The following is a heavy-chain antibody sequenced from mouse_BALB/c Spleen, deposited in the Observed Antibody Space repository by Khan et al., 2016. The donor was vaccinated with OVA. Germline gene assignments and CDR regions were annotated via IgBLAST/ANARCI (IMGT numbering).Heavy chain of an antibody. V-gene: IGHV9-3-1*01. CDR1: GYTFTNYG. Sequence: QIQLVQSGPELKKPGETVKISCKASGYTFTNYGMNWVKQAPGKGLKWMGWINTYTGEPTYADDFKGRFVFSLDTSASTAYLQINNLKNEDTATYFCAKPYDAAMDYWGQGTTVTVSS. CDR2: INTYTGEP. J-gene: IGHJ4*01. CDR3: AKPYDAAMDY. D-gene: IGHD2-14*01.